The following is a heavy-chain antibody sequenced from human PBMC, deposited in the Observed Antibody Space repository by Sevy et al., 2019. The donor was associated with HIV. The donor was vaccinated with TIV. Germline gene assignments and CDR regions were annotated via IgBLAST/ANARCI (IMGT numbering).Heavy chain of an antibody. J-gene: IGHJ3*02. D-gene: IGHD2-21*01. Sequence: GGSLRLSCAASAFSLSNYYMTWVRLAPGKGLEWVANIKQGGNEQFYLESVKGRFTISRDDSKNSVYLQMTSLRAEDTAVYYCAREGVIYDDDGRDFDDAFDIWGHGTMVTVSS. CDR2: IKQGGNEQ. CDR3: AREGVIYDDDGRDFDDAFDI. CDR1: AFSLSNYY. V-gene: IGHV3-7*01.